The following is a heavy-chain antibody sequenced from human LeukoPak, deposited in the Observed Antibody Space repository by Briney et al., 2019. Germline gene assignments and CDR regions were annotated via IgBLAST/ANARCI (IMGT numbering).Heavy chain of an antibody. CDR1: GFTFDDYA. Sequence: GGSLRLSCAASGFTFDDYAMHWVRQAPGKGLEWVSGISWNSGSIGYADSVEGRFTISRDNAKNSLYLQMNSLRAEDTALYYCAKEGATTAREYYFDYWGQGTLVTVSS. D-gene: IGHD4-17*01. CDR3: AKEGATTAREYYFDY. V-gene: IGHV3-9*01. J-gene: IGHJ4*02. CDR2: ISWNSGSI.